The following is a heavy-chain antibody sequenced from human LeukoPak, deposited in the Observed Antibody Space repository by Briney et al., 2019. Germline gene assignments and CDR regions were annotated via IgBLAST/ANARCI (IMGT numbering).Heavy chain of an antibody. V-gene: IGHV4-61*02. Sequence: SETLSLTCTVSGGSISSGSYYWSWIRQPAGKGLEWIGRIYTSGSTNYNPSLKSRVTISIDTSKNRLSLKLTSVTAADTAVYYCARQTGSGLFILPGGQGTLVTVSS. CDR3: ARQTGSGLFILP. CDR1: GGSISSGSYY. CDR2: IYTSGST. J-gene: IGHJ4*02. D-gene: IGHD3/OR15-3a*01.